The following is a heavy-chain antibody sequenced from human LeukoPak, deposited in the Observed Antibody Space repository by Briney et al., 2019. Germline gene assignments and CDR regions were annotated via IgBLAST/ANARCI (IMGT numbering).Heavy chain of an antibody. V-gene: IGHV3-30*04. CDR2: ISYDGSNK. CDR1: GFTFSSYA. CDR3: ARGGYSGYDPPLGY. D-gene: IGHD5-12*01. Sequence: GGSLRLSCAASGFTFSSYAMSWVRQAPGKGLEWVAVISYDGSNKYYADSVKGRFTISRDNSKNTLYLQMNSLRAEDTAVYYCARGGYSGYDPPLGYWGQGTLVTVSS. J-gene: IGHJ4*02.